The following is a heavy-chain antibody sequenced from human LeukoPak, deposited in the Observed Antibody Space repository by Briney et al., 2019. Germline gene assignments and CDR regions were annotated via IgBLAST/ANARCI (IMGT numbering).Heavy chain of an antibody. Sequence: PGGSLRLSCAASGFTFDDYAMHWVRHAPGKGLKWVSGISWNSGSIGYADSVKGRFTISRDNAKNSLYLQMNSMRAEDTALYYCAKEGGEVLSGSYFDYWGQGTLVTVSS. CDR3: AKEGGEVLSGSYFDY. V-gene: IGHV3-9*01. CDR1: GFTFDDYA. J-gene: IGHJ4*02. CDR2: ISWNSGSI. D-gene: IGHD1-26*01.